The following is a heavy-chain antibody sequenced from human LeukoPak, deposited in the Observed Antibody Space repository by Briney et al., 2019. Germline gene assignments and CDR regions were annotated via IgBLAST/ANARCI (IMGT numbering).Heavy chain of an antibody. CDR2: INHSGST. V-gene: IGHV4-34*01. Sequence: PSETLSLTCAVYGGSFSEYDWSWIRQPPGKGLEWIAEINHSGSTNYNPSLKSRVTISVDTSKTQFSLTLSSVTAADTAVYYCARGPRGLGMAGTFDYWGQGTLVTVSS. J-gene: IGHJ4*02. CDR1: GGSFSEYD. CDR3: ARGPRGLGMAGTFDY. D-gene: IGHD6-19*01.